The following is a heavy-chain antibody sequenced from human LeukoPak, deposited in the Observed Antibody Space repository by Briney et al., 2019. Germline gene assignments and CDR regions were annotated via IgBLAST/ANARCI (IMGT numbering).Heavy chain of an antibody. V-gene: IGHV3-23*01. CDR2: ISGSGGT. Sequence: GGSLRLSCAASGFTFSSYAMTWVRQAPGQGLEWVSSISGSGGTYYADSVKGRFTISRDNSKNTLYLQMNSLRAEDTAVYYCARLYSNSDFWGQGTLVTVPS. D-gene: IGHD5-18*01. J-gene: IGHJ4*02. CDR1: GFTFSSYA. CDR3: ARLYSNSDF.